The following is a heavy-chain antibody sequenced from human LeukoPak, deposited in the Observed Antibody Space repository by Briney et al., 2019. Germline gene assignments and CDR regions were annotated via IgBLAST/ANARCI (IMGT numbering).Heavy chain of an antibody. CDR2: ISAYNGNT. CDR1: GYTFTSYG. J-gene: IGHJ6*03. Sequence: GASVKVSCKASGYTFTSYGISWVRQAPGQGLEWMGWISAYNGNTNYAQKLQGRVTMTRDTSISTAYMELSRLRSDDTAVYYCARDYGDYVDYYYYMDVWGKGTTVTVSS. CDR3: ARDYGDYVDYYYYMDV. D-gene: IGHD4-17*01. V-gene: IGHV1-18*01.